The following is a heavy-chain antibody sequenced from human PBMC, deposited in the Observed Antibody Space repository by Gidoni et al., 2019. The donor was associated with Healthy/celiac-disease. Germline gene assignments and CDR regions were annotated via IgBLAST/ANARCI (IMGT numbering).Heavy chain of an antibody. CDR2: INHSGST. D-gene: IGHD3-22*01. J-gene: IGHJ5*02. CDR1: GGSLSGYY. Sequence: QLQLQQWGAGLLKPSETLSLTCAVYGGSLSGYYWSWIRQPPGKGLEWIGEINHSGSTNYNPSLKSRVTISVDTSKNQFSLKLSSVTAADTAVYYCARGKTRSSGRRSWFDPWGQGTLVTVSS. CDR3: ARGKTRSSGRRSWFDP. V-gene: IGHV4-34*01.